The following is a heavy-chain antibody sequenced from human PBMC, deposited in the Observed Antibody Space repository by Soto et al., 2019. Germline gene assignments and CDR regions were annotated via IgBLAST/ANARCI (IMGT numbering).Heavy chain of an antibody. V-gene: IGHV4-4*02. CDR3: APGGRRHFGQGNYGRAGGMDV. CDR2: IYHSGGT. D-gene: IGHD3-3*01. CDR1: GDSISSINW. J-gene: IGHJ6*01. Sequence: QVRLQESGPGLVRPSGTLSLTCVVSGDSISSINWWTWVRQPPTKELEWIGEIYHSGGTKYNPSLKSRDTIYAVRSKTPLYMKLTSVTAADTVVYYCAPGGRRHFGQGNYGRAGGMDVWGQGTKGTVSS.